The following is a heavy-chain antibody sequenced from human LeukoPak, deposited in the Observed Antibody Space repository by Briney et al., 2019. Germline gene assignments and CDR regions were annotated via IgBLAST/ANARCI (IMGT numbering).Heavy chain of an antibody. V-gene: IGHV4-59*01. D-gene: IGHD2-2*01. CDR2: IYYSGST. Sequence: PSETLSLTCTVSGGSISSYYWSWIRQPPGKGLEWIGYIYYSGSTNYNPSLKSRVTISVDTSKNQFSLKLSSVTAADTAVYYCARTRVDYYYYMDVWGKGTTVTVSS. CDR1: GGSISSYY. J-gene: IGHJ6*03. CDR3: ARTRVDYYYYMDV.